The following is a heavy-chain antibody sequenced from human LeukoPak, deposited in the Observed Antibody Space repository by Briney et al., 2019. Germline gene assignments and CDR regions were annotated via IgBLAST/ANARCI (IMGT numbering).Heavy chain of an antibody. CDR1: GFTFSSYG. D-gene: IGHD6-13*01. CDR2: IWYDGSNK. V-gene: IGHV3-33*01. J-gene: IGHJ4*02. CDR3: ARLAAAGHFDY. Sequence: GGSLRLSCAASGFTFSSYGMHWVRQAPGKGLEWVAVIWYDGSNKYYADSVKGRFTISRDNSKNTLYLQMNSLRAEDTAVYYCARLAAAGHFDYWGQGTLVTVPS.